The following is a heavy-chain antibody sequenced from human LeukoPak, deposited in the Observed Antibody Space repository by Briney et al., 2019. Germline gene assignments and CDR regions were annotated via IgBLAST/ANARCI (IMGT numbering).Heavy chain of an antibody. J-gene: IGHJ3*02. D-gene: IGHD6-19*01. V-gene: IGHV4-34*01. CDR3: ARSLDSSGWYGAFDN. CDR1: GGSFSGYY. Sequence: SETLSLTCAVYGGSFSGYYWSWIRQPPGKGLEWIGEINHSGSTNYNPSLKSRVTISVDTSKNQFSLKLSSVTAADTAVYYCARSLDSSGWYGAFDNWGQGTMVTVSS. CDR2: INHSGST.